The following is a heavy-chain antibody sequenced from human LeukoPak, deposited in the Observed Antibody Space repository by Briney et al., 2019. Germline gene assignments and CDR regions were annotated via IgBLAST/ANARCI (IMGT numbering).Heavy chain of an antibody. V-gene: IGHV1-2*02. J-gene: IGHJ4*02. D-gene: IGHD5-24*01. CDR1: GYTFTGYY. CDR2: INPNSGGT. CDR3: AKEGLERVATITPDY. Sequence: GASVKVSCKASGYTFTGYYMHWVRQAPGQGLEWMGWINPNSGGTNYAQKFQGRVTMTRDTSISTAYMDLSRLRSDDTAVYYCAKEGLERVATITPDYWGQGTLVTASS.